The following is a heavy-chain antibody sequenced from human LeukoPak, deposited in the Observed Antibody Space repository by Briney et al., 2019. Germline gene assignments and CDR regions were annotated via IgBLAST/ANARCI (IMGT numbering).Heavy chain of an antibody. CDR3: ARGPRITMVRGVYWFDP. Sequence: PSETLSLTCAVYGGSFSGYYWSWIRQPPRKGLEWIGEINHSGSTNYNPSLKSRVTISVDTSKNQFSLKLSSVTAADTAVYYCARGPRITMVRGVYWFDPWGQGTLVTVSS. CDR2: INHSGST. J-gene: IGHJ5*02. CDR1: GGSFSGYY. D-gene: IGHD3-10*01. V-gene: IGHV4-34*01.